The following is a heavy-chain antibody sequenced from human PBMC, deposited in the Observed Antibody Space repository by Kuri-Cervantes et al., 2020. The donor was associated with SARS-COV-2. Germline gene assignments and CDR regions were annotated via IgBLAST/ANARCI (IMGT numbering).Heavy chain of an antibody. CDR3: ARPSITIFGVVVDV. D-gene: IGHD3-3*01. V-gene: IGHV4-34*01. CDR1: GGSFSGYY. J-gene: IGHJ6*02. Sequence: SETLSLTCAVYGGSFSGYYWSWIRQPPGKGLEWIGEINHSGSTNYNPSLKSRVTISVDTPKNQFSLKLSSVTAADTAVYYCARPSITIFGVVVDVWGQGTTVTVSS. CDR2: INHSGST.